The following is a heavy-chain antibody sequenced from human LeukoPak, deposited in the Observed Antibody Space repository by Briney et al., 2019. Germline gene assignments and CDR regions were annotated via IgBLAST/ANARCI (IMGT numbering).Heavy chain of an antibody. J-gene: IGHJ6*02. CDR3: ARGRAYGSGSYYYYYYGMDV. CDR1: GGSISSGGFS. V-gene: IGHV4-30-2*01. Sequence: PSETLSLTCGVSGGSISSGGFSWSWIRQPPGKGLEWIGYIYHSGSTYYKPSLKSRVTISVDTSKNQFSLKLSSVTAADTAVYYCARGRAYGSGSYYYYYYGMDVWGQGTTVTVSS. D-gene: IGHD3-10*01. CDR2: IYHSGST.